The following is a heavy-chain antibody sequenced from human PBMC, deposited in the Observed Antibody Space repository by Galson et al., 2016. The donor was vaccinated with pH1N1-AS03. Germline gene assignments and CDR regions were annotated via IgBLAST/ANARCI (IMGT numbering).Heavy chain of an antibody. CDR3: ARQVRDGYNVYVDY. D-gene: IGHD5-24*01. Sequence: QSGAEVKKPGESLKISCKTSGYIFTSYWVAWVRHMPGKGLEWMGIIYPGDSDTRYSPSFQGQVTISADRSINTAYLQWSSLMASDTAIYYCARQVRDGYNVYVDYWGQGIMATVSS. J-gene: IGHJ4*02. V-gene: IGHV5-51*01. CDR1: GYIFTSYW. CDR2: IYPGDSDT.